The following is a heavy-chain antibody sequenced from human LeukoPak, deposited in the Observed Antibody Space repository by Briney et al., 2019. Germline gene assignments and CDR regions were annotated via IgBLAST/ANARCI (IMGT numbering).Heavy chain of an antibody. V-gene: IGHV4-39*01. CDR2: IYYSGST. CDR3: ARSYGSGSSAGY. CDR1: GGSISSSSYY. D-gene: IGHD3-10*01. J-gene: IGHJ4*02. Sequence: SETLSLTCTVSGGSISSSSYYWGWIRQPPGKGLEWIGSIYYSGSTYYNPSLKSRVTISIDTSKNQFSLKLSSVTAADTAVYYCARSYGSGSSAGYWGQGTLVTVSS.